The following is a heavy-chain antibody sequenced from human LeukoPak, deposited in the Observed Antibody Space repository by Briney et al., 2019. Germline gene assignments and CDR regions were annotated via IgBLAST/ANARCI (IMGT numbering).Heavy chain of an antibody. CDR2: ISSSSSYI. CDR3: AREHGGNDAFDI. J-gene: IGHJ3*02. D-gene: IGHD4-23*01. V-gene: IGHV3-21*01. Sequence: PGGSLRLSCAASGFTFSSYSMNWVRQAPGKGLEWVSSISSSSSYIYYADSVKGRFTISRDNAKNSLYLQMNSLRAEVTAVYYCAREHGGNDAFDIWGQGTMVTVSS. CDR1: GFTFSSYS.